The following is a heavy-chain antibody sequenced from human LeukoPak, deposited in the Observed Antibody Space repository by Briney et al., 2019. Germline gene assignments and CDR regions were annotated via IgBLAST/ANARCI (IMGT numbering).Heavy chain of an antibody. D-gene: IGHD3-22*01. CDR2: ISAYNGTT. CDR1: GYNFISYG. Sequence: GASVKVSCKASGYNFISYGISWVRQAPGQGLEWMGWISAYNGTTNYAQKLQGRVTMTTDTSTSTAYMELRSLRSDDTAMYYCARDRLFYFDSNGYYFWGQGTLVTVSP. V-gene: IGHV1-18*01. J-gene: IGHJ4*02. CDR3: ARDRLFYFDSNGYYF.